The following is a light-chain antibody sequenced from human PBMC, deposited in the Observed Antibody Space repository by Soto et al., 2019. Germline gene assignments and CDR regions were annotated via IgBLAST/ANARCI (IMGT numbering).Light chain of an antibody. V-gene: IGKV3-20*01. CDR2: GAS. J-gene: IGKJ3*01. CDR1: QSINSNY. CDR3: KLYDRSFI. Sequence: EIVLTQSPGTLSLSPGERATLSCRASQSINSNYLAWYQQTPGQAPRLLIFGASSRATGIPDRFSGSGSGTDFTLTIRRLEPEDSAVYYCKLYDRSFIFGPGTKVDIK.